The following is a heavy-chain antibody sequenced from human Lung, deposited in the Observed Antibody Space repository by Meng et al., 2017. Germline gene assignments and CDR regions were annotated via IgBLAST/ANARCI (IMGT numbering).Heavy chain of an antibody. Sequence: VQLQAWGAGLFKPSETLSLTCVASGGSFSDYYWSWIRQPPGKGLEWIGEINHSGSTNYNPSLESRATISVDTSQNNLSLKLSSVTAADSAVYYCARGPTTMAHDFDYWGQGTLVTVSS. CDR2: INHSGST. J-gene: IGHJ4*02. CDR1: GGSFSDYY. CDR3: ARGPTTMAHDFDY. D-gene: IGHD4-11*01. V-gene: IGHV4-34*01.